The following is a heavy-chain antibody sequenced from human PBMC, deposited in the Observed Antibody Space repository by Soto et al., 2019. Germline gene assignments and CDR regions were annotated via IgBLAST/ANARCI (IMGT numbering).Heavy chain of an antibody. CDR1: GYTFTSYD. J-gene: IGHJ6*02. CDR2: MNPNSGNT. CDR3: AREQHPHDSGSYDGMDV. V-gene: IGHV1-8*01. Sequence: QVQLVQSGAEVKKPGASVKVSCKASGYTFTSYDINWVRQATGQGLEWMGWMNPNSGNTGYAQKFQGRVSMTRNTSISTGYMELDSLRSEDTAVYYCAREQHPHDSGSYDGMDVWGQGTTVTVSS. D-gene: IGHD1-26*01.